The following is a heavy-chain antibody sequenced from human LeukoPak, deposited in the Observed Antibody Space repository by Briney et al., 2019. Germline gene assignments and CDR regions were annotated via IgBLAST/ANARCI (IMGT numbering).Heavy chain of an antibody. CDR2: ISSSSSYI. CDR1: GFTFSSYS. D-gene: IGHD6-13*01. J-gene: IGHJ4*02. V-gene: IGHV3-21*01. Sequence: NPGGSLRLSCAASGFTFSSYSMNWVRQAPGKGLEWVSSISSSSSYIYYADSVKGRFTISRDNAKNSLYLQMNSLRAEDTAVYYCARDFKRGLGYSSSSLYWGQGTLVTVSS. CDR3: ARDFKRGLGYSSSSLY.